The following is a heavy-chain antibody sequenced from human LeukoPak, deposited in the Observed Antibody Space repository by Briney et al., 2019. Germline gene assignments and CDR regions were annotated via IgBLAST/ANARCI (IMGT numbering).Heavy chain of an antibody. CDR1: GFTFSNYW. CDR3: VRTAVAGGV. J-gene: IGHJ4*02. CDR2: ISSNGGST. V-gene: IGHV3-64D*09. Sequence: TGGSLRLSCAASGFTFSNYWMHWVRQAPGKGLEYVSAISSNGGSTYYADSVKGRFTISRDNSKNTLYLQMSSLRAEDTAVYYCVRTAVAGGVWGQGTLVTVSS. D-gene: IGHD6-19*01.